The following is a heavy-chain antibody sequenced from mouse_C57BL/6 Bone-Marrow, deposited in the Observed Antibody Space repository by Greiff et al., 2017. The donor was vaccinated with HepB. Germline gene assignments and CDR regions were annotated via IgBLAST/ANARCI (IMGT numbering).Heavy chain of an antibody. D-gene: IGHD3-1*01. Sequence: EVNVVESGGGLVKPGGSLKLSCAASGFTFSDYGMHWVRQAPEKGLEWVAYISSGSSTIYYADTVKGRFTISRDNAKNTLFLQMTSLRSEDTAMYYCARTLGRYAMDYWGQGTSVTVSS. V-gene: IGHV5-17*01. CDR1: GFTFSDYG. CDR2: ISSGSSTI. CDR3: ARTLGRYAMDY. J-gene: IGHJ4*01.